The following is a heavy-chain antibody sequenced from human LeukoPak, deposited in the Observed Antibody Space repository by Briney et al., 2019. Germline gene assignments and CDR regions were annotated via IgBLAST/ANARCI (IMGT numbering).Heavy chain of an antibody. CDR3: ARVLRYCSGGNCYSGGLGYMDV. CDR1: GYTFTSYG. CDR2: ISAYNGNT. J-gene: IGHJ6*03. Sequence: ASVKVSCKASGYTFTSYGISWVRQAPGQGLEWMGWISAYNGNTNYAQKLQGRLTMTTDTSTSTAYMELRSLRSDDTAVYYCARVLRYCSGGNCYSGGLGYMDVWGKGTTVTVSS. D-gene: IGHD2-15*01. V-gene: IGHV1-18*01.